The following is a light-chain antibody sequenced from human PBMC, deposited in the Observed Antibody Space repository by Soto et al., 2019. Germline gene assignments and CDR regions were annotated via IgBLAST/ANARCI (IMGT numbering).Light chain of an antibody. CDR2: GAS. CDR3: HQYSSSRKT. CDR1: QSVRSTY. V-gene: IGKV3-20*01. J-gene: IGKJ1*01. Sequence: IVLTQSPGTLSLSPGERATLSCRASQSVRSTYLAWYQQRPGQAPRLLIYGASSRATGIPDRFSGSGSGTDFTLTISRLEPEDSAVYYCHQYSSSRKTFGQGTK.